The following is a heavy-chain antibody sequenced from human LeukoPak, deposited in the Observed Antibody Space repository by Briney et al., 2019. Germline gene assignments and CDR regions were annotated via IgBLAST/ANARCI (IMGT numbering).Heavy chain of an antibody. CDR3: ARVATVYAISIYYFDY. CDR2: ISSSSSYI. J-gene: IGHJ4*02. V-gene: IGHV3-21*01. CDR1: GFTFSSYS. D-gene: IGHD2-8*01. Sequence: GGSLRLSCAASGFTFSSYSMNWVRQAPGKGLEWVSSISSSSSYIYYADSVKGRFTISRDNAKNSLYLQMNSLRAEDTAVYYCARVATVYAISIYYFDYWGQGTLVTVFS.